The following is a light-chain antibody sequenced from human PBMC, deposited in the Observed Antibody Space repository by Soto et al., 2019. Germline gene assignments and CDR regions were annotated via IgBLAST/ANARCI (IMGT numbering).Light chain of an antibody. Sequence: EIVLTQSPATLSVSPGERATLSCRASQGISSLLAWYQQTPGQAPRLLIHAASTRDAGIPARFSGSGSGTDFTLPISSLQPEDVEVYCCQQYYDWPITFGQGTRLEIK. J-gene: IGKJ5*01. CDR2: AAS. V-gene: IGKV3-15*01. CDR1: QGISSL. CDR3: QQYYDWPIT.